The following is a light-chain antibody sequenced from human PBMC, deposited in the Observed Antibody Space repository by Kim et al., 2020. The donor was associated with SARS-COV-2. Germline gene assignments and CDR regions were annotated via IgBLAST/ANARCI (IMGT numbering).Light chain of an antibody. V-gene: IGKV3-15*01. Sequence: PGERATLSCRTSQTISRDLAWYQQKPGQAPRLLIYGVSTRATGIPATFTGSGSGTEFTLTISSLQSEDFAVYYCQQYNDWPLTFGGGTKLE. CDR1: QTISRD. CDR2: GVS. J-gene: IGKJ4*01. CDR3: QQYNDWPLT.